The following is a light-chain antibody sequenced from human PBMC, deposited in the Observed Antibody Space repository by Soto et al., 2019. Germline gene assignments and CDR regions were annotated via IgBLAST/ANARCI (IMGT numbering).Light chain of an antibody. CDR3: CSYAGTYPWV. Sequence: QSALTQPRSVSGSPGQSVTISCTGTSSDLGVYNYVSWYQHHPGKAPKLIIYDVYKRPSGVPDRFSASKSDNTASLTISGLQGEDEAGYYCCSYAGTYPWVFGGGTKVTVL. CDR2: DVY. V-gene: IGLV2-11*01. CDR1: SSDLGVYNY. J-gene: IGLJ3*02.